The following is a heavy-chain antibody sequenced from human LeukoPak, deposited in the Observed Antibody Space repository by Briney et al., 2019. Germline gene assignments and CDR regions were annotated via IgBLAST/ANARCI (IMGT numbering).Heavy chain of an antibody. J-gene: IGHJ5*02. CDR3: ARDDCSSISCYHNWFDP. CDR1: GFTFSSYW. CDR2: IKQDGSEK. D-gene: IGHD2-2*01. Sequence: GGSLTLSCAASGFTFSSYWMSWVRQAPGKGLEWVANIKQDGSEKYYVDSVKGRFTISRDNAKNSLYLQMNSLRAEDTAVYYCARDDCSSISCYHNWFDPWGQGTLVTVSS. V-gene: IGHV3-7*01.